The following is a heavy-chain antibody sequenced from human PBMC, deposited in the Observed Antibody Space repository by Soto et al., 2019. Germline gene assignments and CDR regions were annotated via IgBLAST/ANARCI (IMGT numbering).Heavy chain of an antibody. V-gene: IGHV3-30-3*01. CDR3: ARDNPHHYYDSSGPHYYYYYGMDV. CDR2: ISYDGSNK. Sequence: GGSLSLSCAASGFTFSSYAMHWVRQAPGKGLEWVAVISYDGSNKYYADSVKGRFTISRDNSKNTLYLQMNSLRAEDTAVYYCARDNPHHYYDSSGPHYYYYYGMDVWGQGTTVTVSS. CDR1: GFTFSSYA. J-gene: IGHJ6*02. D-gene: IGHD3-22*01.